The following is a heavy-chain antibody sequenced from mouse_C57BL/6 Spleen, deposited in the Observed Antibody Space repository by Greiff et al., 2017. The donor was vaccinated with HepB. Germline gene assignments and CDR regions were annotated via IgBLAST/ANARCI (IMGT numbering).Heavy chain of an antibody. CDR2: IWSGGST. CDR3: ARNADYYGSSYFDY. CDR1: GFSLTSYG. V-gene: IGHV2-2*01. D-gene: IGHD1-1*01. J-gene: IGHJ2*01. Sequence: VKVVESGPGLVQPSQSLSITCTVSGFSLTSYGVHWVRQSPGKGLEWLGVIWSGGSTDYNAAFISRLSISKDNSKSQVFFKMNSLQADDTAIYYCARNADYYGSSYFDYWGQGTTLTVSS.